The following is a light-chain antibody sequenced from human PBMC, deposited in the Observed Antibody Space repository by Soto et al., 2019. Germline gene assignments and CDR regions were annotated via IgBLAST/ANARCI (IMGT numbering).Light chain of an antibody. Sequence: EIVLTQSPATLSLSPGERATLSCRASQSVSNNLAWYQQRPGQAPRLLIYDASSRATAIPDRFSGSGSGTDFTLTISTLEPEHFAVYSCLQRSNWPRTFGQGTKLEIK. J-gene: IGKJ2*01. CDR1: QSVSNN. V-gene: IGKV3-11*01. CDR3: LQRSNWPRT. CDR2: DAS.